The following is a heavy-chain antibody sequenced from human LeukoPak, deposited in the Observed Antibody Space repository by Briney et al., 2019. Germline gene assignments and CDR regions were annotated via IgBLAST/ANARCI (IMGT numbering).Heavy chain of an antibody. Sequence: PGGSLRLSCAASGFTVSSRYNSWVRQAPGKGLEWGAVIWYDGSNKFYADSVKGRFTISRDNSKNTLYLQMNSLRAEDTAVYYCARDMQLVPYGMDVWGQGTTVTVSS. CDR3: ARDMQLVPYGMDV. CDR2: IWYDGSNK. J-gene: IGHJ6*02. D-gene: IGHD6-6*01. V-gene: IGHV3-33*08. CDR1: GFTVSSRY.